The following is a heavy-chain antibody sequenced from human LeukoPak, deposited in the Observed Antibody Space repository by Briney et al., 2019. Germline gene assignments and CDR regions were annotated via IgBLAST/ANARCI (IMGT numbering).Heavy chain of an antibody. CDR1: GYTFTSYY. CDR2: INPSGGST. CDR3: ARAHLYYYDSSGYSNPFDY. J-gene: IGHJ4*02. Sequence: ASVKVSCKASGYTFTSYYMHWVRQAPGQGLEWMGIINPSGGSTSYAQKFQGRVTMTRDTSTSTVYMELSSLRSEDTAVYYCARAHLYYYDSSGYSNPFDYWGQGNLVTVSS. V-gene: IGHV1-46*01. D-gene: IGHD3-22*01.